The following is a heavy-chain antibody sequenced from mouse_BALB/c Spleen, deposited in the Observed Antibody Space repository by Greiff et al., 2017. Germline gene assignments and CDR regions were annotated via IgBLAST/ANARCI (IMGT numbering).Heavy chain of an antibody. CDR2: INSNGGST. CDR1: GFTFSSYY. CDR3: ARLYYYGSPFAY. Sequence: EVKLVESGGGLVKLGGSLKLSCAASGFTFSSYYMSWVRQTPEKRLELVAAINSNGGSTYYPDTVKGRFTISRDNAKNTLYLQMSSLKSEDTALYYCARLYYYGSPFAYWGQGTLVTVSA. D-gene: IGHD1-1*01. V-gene: IGHV5-6-2*01. J-gene: IGHJ3*01.